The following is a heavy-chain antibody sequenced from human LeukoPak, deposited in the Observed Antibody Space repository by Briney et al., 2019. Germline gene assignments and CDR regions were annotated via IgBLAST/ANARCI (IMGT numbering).Heavy chain of an antibody. CDR2: LNSDGSSP. CDR1: GFTFSSYW. J-gene: IGHJ5*02. D-gene: IGHD2-21*01. V-gene: IGHV3-74*01. Sequence: GGSLRLSCAASGFTFSSYWMHWVRQAPGKGLVWVSRLNSDGSSPSYADSVKGRFTISRDNAKNTLYLQMNSLTAEDTAVYYCAREGIVVPDGWFDPWGQGTLVTVSS. CDR3: AREGIVVPDGWFDP.